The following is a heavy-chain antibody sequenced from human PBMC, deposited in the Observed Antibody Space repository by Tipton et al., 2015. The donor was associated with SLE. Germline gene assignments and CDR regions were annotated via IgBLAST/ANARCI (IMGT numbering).Heavy chain of an antibody. D-gene: IGHD3-3*01. V-gene: IGHV4-59*01. J-gene: IGHJ6*03. CDR2: IYYSGST. Sequence: TLSLTCTVSGGSISSYYWSWTRQPPGKGLEWIGYIYYSGSTNYNPSLKSRVTISVDTSKNQFSLKLSSVTAADTAVYYCARGGITIFGVVISTYYMDVWGKETTVTVSS. CDR3: ARGGITIFGVVISTYYMDV. CDR1: GGSISSYY.